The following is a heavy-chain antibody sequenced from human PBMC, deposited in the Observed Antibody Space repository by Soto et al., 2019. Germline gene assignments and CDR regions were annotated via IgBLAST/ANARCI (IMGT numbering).Heavy chain of an antibody. CDR3: GTDQWGGAFDI. CDR2: IREDGEEI. J-gene: IGHJ3*02. Sequence: HPGGSLRLSCAASGFTLSSYWMAWVRQTPGKGLEFVANIREDGEEINYVDSVKGRFTIPRDNAKNSLFLQMNSLRDDDTAVYYCGTDQWGGAFDIGGQGTMVTVSS. V-gene: IGHV3-7*01. CDR1: GFTLSSYW. D-gene: IGHD3-10*01.